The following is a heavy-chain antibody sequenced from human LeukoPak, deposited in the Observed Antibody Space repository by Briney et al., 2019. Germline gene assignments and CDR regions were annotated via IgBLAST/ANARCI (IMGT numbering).Heavy chain of an antibody. CDR3: ARVKRAPYYDFWSGYPDY. CDR1: GGSISSGDYY. V-gene: IGHV4-30-4*01. J-gene: IGHJ4*02. CDR2: IYYSGST. Sequence: SQTLSLTCTVSGGSISSGDYYWSWIRQPPGKGLEWIVYIYYSGSTYYNPSLKSRVTISVDTSKNQFSLKLSSVTAADTAVYYCARVKRAPYYDFWSGYPDYWGQGTLVTVSS. D-gene: IGHD3-3*01.